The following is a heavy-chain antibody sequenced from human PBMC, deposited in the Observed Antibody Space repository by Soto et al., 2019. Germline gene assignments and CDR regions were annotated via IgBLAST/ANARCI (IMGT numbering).Heavy chain of an antibody. Sequence: SETLSLTCSVSGGSVSSGGYYWSWIRQPPGKRLEWIGYIHYSGITNYNPSLKSQVTISLVTSTNQLSMKLMSVHAADTAVYYCARYSIYDIFPGFKSGGHHYYMDVWGRGTLVTVSS. CDR1: GGSVSSGGYY. J-gene: IGHJ6*03. V-gene: IGHV4-61*08. D-gene: IGHD3-9*01. CDR3: ARYSIYDIFPGFKSGGHHYYMDV. CDR2: IHYSGIT.